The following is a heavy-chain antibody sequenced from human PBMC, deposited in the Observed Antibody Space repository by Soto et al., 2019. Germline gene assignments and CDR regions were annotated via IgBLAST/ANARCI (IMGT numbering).Heavy chain of an antibody. J-gene: IGHJ6*02. CDR3: ARTGLLHGMDV. V-gene: IGHV3-30-3*01. CDR2: ISYDGSNK. CDR1: GFIFSSYA. Sequence: HVQLVESGGGVVQPGRSLRLSCAASGFIFSSYAMHWVRQAPGKGLEWVAVISYDGSNKYYADSVKGRFTISRDNSKNTLYLQMNSLRAEDTAVYYCARTGLLHGMDVWGQGTTVTVS. D-gene: IGHD2-15*01.